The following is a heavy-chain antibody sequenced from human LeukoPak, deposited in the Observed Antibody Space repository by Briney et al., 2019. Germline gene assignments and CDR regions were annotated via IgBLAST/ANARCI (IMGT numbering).Heavy chain of an antibody. Sequence: SETLSLTCTVSGGSISSSSYYWGWIRQPPGKGLEWIGSIYYSGSTYYNPSLKSRVTISVDTSKNQFSLKLSSVTAADTAVYYCARGQVLWWSYAFDIWGQGTMVTVSS. CDR3: ARGQVLWWSYAFDI. CDR1: GGSISSSSYY. CDR2: IYYSGST. D-gene: IGHD3-10*01. J-gene: IGHJ3*02. V-gene: IGHV4-39*01.